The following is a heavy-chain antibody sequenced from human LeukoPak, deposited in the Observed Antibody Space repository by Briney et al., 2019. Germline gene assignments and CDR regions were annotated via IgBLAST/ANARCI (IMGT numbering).Heavy chain of an antibody. J-gene: IGHJ4*02. D-gene: IGHD2-2*02. CDR3: ARDIVVVPAAIYYFDY. V-gene: IGHV3-7*01. CDR1: GFTFSSYW. CDR2: IKQDGSEK. Sequence: GGSLRLSCAASGFTFSSYWISWVRQAPGKGLEWVANIKQDGSEKYYVDSVKGRFTISRDNAKNSLYLQINSLRAEDTAVYYCARDIVVVPAAIYYFDYWGQGTLVTVSS.